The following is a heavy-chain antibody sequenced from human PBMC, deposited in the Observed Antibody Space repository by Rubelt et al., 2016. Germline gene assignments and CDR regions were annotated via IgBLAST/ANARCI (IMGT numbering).Heavy chain of an antibody. J-gene: IGHJ4*02. V-gene: IGHV3-48*04. CDR1: GFTFSSYA. Sequence: EYGGGLVQPGGSLRLSCAASGFTFSSYAMSWVRQAPGKGLEWVSYISNSGSTMYYADSVKGRFTISRDNAEKSLFLQMNSLRADDTAVYYCARGVGAADWGPGTLVTVSS. D-gene: IGHD2-15*01. CDR3: ARGVGAAD. CDR2: ISNSGSTM.